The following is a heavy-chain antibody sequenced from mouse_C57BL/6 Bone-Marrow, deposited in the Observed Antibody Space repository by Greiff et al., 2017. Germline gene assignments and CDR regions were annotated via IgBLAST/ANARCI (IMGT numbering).Heavy chain of an antibody. CDR1: GYSITSGYY. D-gene: IGHD1-1*01. J-gene: IGHJ3*01. V-gene: IGHV3-6*01. CDR2: ISYDGSN. Sequence: EVQVVESGPGLVKPSQSLSLTCSVTGYSITSGYYWNWIRQFPGNKLEWMGYISYDGSNNYNPSLKNRISITRDTSKNQFFLKLNSVTTEDTATYYCARNYGSSYRFAYWGQGTLVTVYA. CDR3: ARNYGSSYRFAY.